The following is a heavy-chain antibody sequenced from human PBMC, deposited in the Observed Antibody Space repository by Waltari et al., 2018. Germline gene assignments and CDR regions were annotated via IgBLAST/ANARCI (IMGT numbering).Heavy chain of an antibody. J-gene: IGHJ4*02. CDR3: AKGLDLFDS. CDR2: ISATGVST. V-gene: IGHV3-23*01. D-gene: IGHD6-19*01. Sequence: EVQLLESGGGLVQPGGSLELCGTASGFTFSSYAIRWVRQSPERGLEWVSGISATGVSTYYADSVKGRFTISRDNSKTTLYLQMNSLRAEDTAVYYCAKGLDLFDSWGQGTLVTVSS. CDR1: GFTFSSYA.